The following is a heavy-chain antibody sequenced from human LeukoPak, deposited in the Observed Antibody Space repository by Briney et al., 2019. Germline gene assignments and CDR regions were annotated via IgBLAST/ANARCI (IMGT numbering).Heavy chain of an antibody. Sequence: ASVKVSCKASGYTFTSYDIKWVRQATGQELEWMVWMNPNSGNTGYAQKFQGRVTITRNTSISTAYMELSSLRSEDTAVYYCARGANGSYYEDYWGQGTLVTVSS. D-gene: IGHD1-26*01. J-gene: IGHJ4*02. CDR2: MNPNSGNT. CDR1: GYTFTSYD. CDR3: ARGANGSYYEDY. V-gene: IGHV1-8*01.